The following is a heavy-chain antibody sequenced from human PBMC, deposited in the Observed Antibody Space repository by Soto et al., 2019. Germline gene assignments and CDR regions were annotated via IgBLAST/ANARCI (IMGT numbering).Heavy chain of an antibody. CDR1: GGSISSYY. V-gene: IGHV4-59*01. CDR2: IYYSGST. D-gene: IGHD3-10*01. J-gene: IGHJ6*02. CDR3: ARAGTGITMVRGASHNYYYGMDV. Sequence: SETLSLTCTVSGGSISSYYWSWIRQPPGKGLEWIGYIYYSGSTNYNPSLKSRVTISVDTSKNQFSLKLSSVTAADTAVYYCARAGTGITMVRGASHNYYYGMDVWGQGTTVTVYS.